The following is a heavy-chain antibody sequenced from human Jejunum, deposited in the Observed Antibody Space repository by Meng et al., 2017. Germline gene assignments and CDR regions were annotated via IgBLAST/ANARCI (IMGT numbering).Heavy chain of an antibody. Sequence: QVQLQEAGPGLGRPSGTLPLTCSVVGYSISITNRWTWVRQPPGRGLEWIGEIYHGGDTNYNPSLTSPVTISVDKSKNQFTLRLNSVTAADTAIYYCARDWGCRDGYCFSGLLEFWGQGILVTVSS. CDR1: GYSISITNR. CDR2: IYHGGDT. J-gene: IGHJ4*02. CDR3: ARDWGCRDGYCFSGLLEF. D-gene: IGHD2-15*01. V-gene: IGHV4-4*02.